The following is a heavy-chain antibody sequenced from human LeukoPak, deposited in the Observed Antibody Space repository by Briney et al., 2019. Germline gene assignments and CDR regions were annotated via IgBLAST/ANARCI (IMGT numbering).Heavy chain of an antibody. CDR2: IDWDDDK. CDR3: ARIRLGYYYDSSGFDP. D-gene: IGHD3-22*01. J-gene: IGHJ5*02. Sequence: SGPTLVNPTQTLTLTCTFSGFSLSTSGMCVGWIRQPPGKALEWLARIDWDDDKYYSTSLKTRLTITKDTSKNQVVLTMTNMDPVDTATYYCARIRLGYYYDSSGFDPWGQGTLVTVSS. V-gene: IGHV2-70*11. CDR1: GFSLSTSGMC.